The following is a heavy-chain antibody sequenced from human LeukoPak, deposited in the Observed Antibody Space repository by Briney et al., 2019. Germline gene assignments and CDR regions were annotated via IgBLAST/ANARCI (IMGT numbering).Heavy chain of an antibody. D-gene: IGHD5-24*01. Sequence: GGSLRLSCAASGFMFSSNWMSWVRLAPGKGLEWVANIKEDGTETYYVDSVKGRSTISRDNAKNSLYLQMNSLRVEDTAVYYCAKEGRSLQTYWGQGTLVTVSS. CDR2: IKEDGTET. CDR3: AKEGRSLQTY. CDR1: GFMFSSNW. J-gene: IGHJ4*02. V-gene: IGHV3-7*03.